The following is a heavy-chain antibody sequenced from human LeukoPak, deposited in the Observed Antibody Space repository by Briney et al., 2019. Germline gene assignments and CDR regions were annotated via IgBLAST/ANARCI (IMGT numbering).Heavy chain of an antibody. Sequence: ASVKVSCKASGYTFTGYYMHWVRQAPGQGLEWMGWINPNSGGTNYAQKFQGRLTMTRDMSINTVYMELSRLRSDDTAVYYCARESTTVRGIIFSTMCFDPWGQGTLVTVSS. V-gene: IGHV1-2*02. CDR2: INPNSGGT. CDR1: GYTFTGYY. D-gene: IGHD3-10*01. J-gene: IGHJ5*02. CDR3: ARESTTVRGIIFSTMCFDP.